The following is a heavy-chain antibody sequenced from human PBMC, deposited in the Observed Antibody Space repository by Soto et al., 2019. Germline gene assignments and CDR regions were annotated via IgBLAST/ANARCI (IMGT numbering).Heavy chain of an antibody. D-gene: IGHD1-7*01. Sequence: QVQLVQSGAEVKKPGSSVKVYCKASGGTFSSYAISWVRQAPGQGLEWMGGLIAILGTANYAQKLQGRVTITADESTSTADMELSSLRSKDTAVYYCASVLELHYNNGIDVWGQGTKVT. CDR3: ASVLELHYNNGIDV. V-gene: IGHV1-69*12. CDR2: LIAILGTA. J-gene: IGHJ6*02. CDR1: GGTFSSYA.